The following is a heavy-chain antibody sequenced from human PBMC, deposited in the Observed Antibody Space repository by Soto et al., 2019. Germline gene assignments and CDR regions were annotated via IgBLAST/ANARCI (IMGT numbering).Heavy chain of an antibody. CDR3: ARDFSSHDY. D-gene: IGHD6-13*01. J-gene: IGHJ4*02. CDR2: IKQDGSEK. CDR1: GFTFSSYA. Sequence: GGSLRLSCAASGFTFSSYAMSWVRQAPGKGLEWVANIKQDGSEKYYVDSVKGRFTISRDNAKNSLYLQMNSLRAEDTAVFYCARDFSSHDYWGQGTLVTVSS. V-gene: IGHV3-7*05.